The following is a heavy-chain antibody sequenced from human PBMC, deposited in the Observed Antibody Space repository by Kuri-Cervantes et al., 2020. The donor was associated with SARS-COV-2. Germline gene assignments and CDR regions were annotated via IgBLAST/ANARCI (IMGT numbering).Heavy chain of an antibody. CDR3: AVQPRYYYYYMDV. CDR2: IYGGSNT. J-gene: IGHJ6*03. CDR1: GFIVRNKF. Sequence: GESLKISCAASGFIVRNKFMSWVRQAPGKGLEWVSVIYGGSNTFYADSVKGRFTISRDNSKNTLYLQMNSLRAEDTAVYYCAVQPRYYYYYMDVWGKGTTVTVSS. V-gene: IGHV3-66*02. D-gene: IGHD5-18*01.